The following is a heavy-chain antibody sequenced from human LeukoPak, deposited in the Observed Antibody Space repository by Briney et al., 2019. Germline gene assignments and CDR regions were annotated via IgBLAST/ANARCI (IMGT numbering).Heavy chain of an antibody. V-gene: IGHV3-23*01. CDR1: GFTFSSCA. J-gene: IGHJ5*02. CDR3: TRIDGSGSYYSGVDP. D-gene: IGHD3-10*01. CDR2: ISGSGDRT. Sequence: GGSLRLSCAASGFTFSSCAMTWVRQAPGKGLEWVSAISGSGDRTYYADPMKGRFTISRDNAKNSLYLQMNSLRAEDTAVYYCTRIDGSGSYYSGVDPWGQGTLVTVSS.